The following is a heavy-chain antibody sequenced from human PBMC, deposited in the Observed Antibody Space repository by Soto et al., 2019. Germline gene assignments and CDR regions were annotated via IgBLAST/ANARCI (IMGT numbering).Heavy chain of an antibody. D-gene: IGHD1-26*01. CDR3: ARAIWDLDAFDI. CDR2: INSDGSST. CDR1: GFTFSSYW. Sequence: PGGSLRLSCAASGFTFSSYWIHWVRQAPGKGLVWVSRINSDGSSTSYADSVKGRFTISRDNAKNTLYLQMNSLRAEDTAVYYCARAIWDLDAFDIWGQGTMVTVSS. J-gene: IGHJ3*02. V-gene: IGHV3-74*01.